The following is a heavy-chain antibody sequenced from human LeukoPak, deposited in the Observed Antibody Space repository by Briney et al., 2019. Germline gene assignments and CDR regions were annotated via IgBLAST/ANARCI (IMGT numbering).Heavy chain of an antibody. CDR1: GYTFTRSG. D-gene: IGHD3-10*01. CDR3: ARDSNYYGSASGP. V-gene: IGHV1-18*01. J-gene: IGHJ5*02. CDR2: IIAYNGNT. Sequence: GASVKVSCKDSGYTFTRSGISWVRQAPGQGLEWMGWIIAYNGNTNYAQKLQGRVTMTTDTSTSTAYMELRSLRSDDTAVYYCARDSNYYGSASGPWGQGTLVTVSS.